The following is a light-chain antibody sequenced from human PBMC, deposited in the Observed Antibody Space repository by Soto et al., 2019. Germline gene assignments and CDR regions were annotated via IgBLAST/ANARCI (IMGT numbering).Light chain of an antibody. CDR1: QSLNINY. CDR3: QQYDRSPFT. V-gene: IGKV3-20*01. Sequence: ENVLTQSPATLSLSPGESATLSCRASQSLNINYVAWYQQKPGQAPRLLIYETSSRAAGIPDRFSGSGSGTDFTLTLRRLEPEDYAIYYCQQYDRSPFTFGPGTKV. CDR2: ETS. J-gene: IGKJ3*01.